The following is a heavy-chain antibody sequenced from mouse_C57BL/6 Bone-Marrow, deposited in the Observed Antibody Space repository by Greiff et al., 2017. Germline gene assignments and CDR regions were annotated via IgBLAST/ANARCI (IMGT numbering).Heavy chain of an antibody. Sequence: QVHVKQSGAELARPGASVKLSCKASGYTFTSYGISWVKQRTGQGLEWIGEIYPRSGNTYYNEKFKGKATLTADKSSSTAYMELRSLTSEDSAVYFCARSGGLAWFAYWGQGTLVTVSA. CDR1: GYTFTSYG. CDR2: IYPRSGNT. J-gene: IGHJ3*01. CDR3: ARSGGLAWFAY. D-gene: IGHD3-1*01. V-gene: IGHV1-81*01.